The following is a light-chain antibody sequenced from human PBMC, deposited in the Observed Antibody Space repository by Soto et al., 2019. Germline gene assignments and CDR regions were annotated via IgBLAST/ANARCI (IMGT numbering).Light chain of an antibody. Sequence: EIVLTQSPGTLSLSPGERATLSCRASQSASTNLAWYQQKPGQAPRLLIYGASNRATGIPERFSGSGSGTDFTLTISSLEPEDFAVYYCQQYGTSPITFGQGTRLEIK. CDR3: QQYGTSPIT. CDR1: QSASTN. CDR2: GAS. J-gene: IGKJ5*01. V-gene: IGKV3-20*01.